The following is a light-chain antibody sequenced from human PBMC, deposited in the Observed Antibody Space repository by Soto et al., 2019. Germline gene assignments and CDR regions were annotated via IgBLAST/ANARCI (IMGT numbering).Light chain of an antibody. J-gene: IGLJ3*02. CDR2: EVS. Sequence: QSALTQPPSASGSPGQSVTISCSGTSSDLGGYNYVSWYQQHPGKAPKLLIYEVSKRPSGVPDRFSGSKSGNTASLTVSGLRAEDEADYYCCSYAGSNNWLFGGGTKLTVL. CDR1: SSDLGGYNY. CDR3: CSYAGSNNWL. V-gene: IGLV2-8*01.